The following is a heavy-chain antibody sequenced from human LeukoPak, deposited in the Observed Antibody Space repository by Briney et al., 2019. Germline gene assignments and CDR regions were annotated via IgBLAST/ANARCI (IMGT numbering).Heavy chain of an antibody. D-gene: IGHD6-19*01. CDR3: ASDMTGYSSGWYGNWFDL. CDR1: GGSISSYY. Sequence: PSETLCPTCTVSGGSISSYYWSWIRQPAGKGLEWIGRIYTSGSTNYNPSLKSRVTMSVDTSKNQFSLKLSSVTAADTAVYYCASDMTGYSSGWYGNWFDLWGQRTLVTVSS. V-gene: IGHV4-4*07. J-gene: IGHJ5*02. CDR2: IYTSGST.